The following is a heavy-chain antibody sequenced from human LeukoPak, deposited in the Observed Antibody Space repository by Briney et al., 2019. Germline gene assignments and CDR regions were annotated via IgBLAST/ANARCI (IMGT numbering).Heavy chain of an antibody. J-gene: IGHJ4*02. D-gene: IGHD2-15*01. CDR1: GYTFTSYG. V-gene: IGHV1-18*01. Sequence: GASVKVSCKASGYTFTSYGISWVRQAPGQGLEWMGWISAYNGNTNYAQKLQGGVTMTTDTSTSTAYMELRSLRSDDTAVYYCARDRIYCSGGSCYPLPVWGQGTLVTVSS. CDR3: ARDRIYCSGGSCYPLPV. CDR2: ISAYNGNT.